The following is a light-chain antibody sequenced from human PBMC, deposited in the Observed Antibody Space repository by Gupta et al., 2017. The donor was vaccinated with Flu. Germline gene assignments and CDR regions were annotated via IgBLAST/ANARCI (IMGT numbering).Light chain of an antibody. Sequence: INCKSSQSVKYSSNSKNYLALYQQKPGQPPKLLIYWASTRESGVPDRFSGSGSGTDFTLTISSLQAEDVAVYYCQQYYDTPSFGPGTKVDIK. J-gene: IGKJ3*01. V-gene: IGKV4-1*01. CDR2: WAS. CDR3: QQYYDTPS. CDR1: QSVKYSSNSKNY.